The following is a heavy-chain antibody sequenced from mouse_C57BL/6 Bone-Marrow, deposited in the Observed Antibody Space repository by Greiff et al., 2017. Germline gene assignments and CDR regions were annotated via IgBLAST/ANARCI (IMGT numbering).Heavy chain of an antibody. CDR2: FHPYNDDT. V-gene: IGHV1-47*01. Sequence: VQLHQSGAELVKPGASVKMSCKASGYTFTTYPLEWMKQNHGKSLEWIGNFHPYNDDTKYNEKFKGKATLTVEKSSSTVYLELSRLTSDDSAVYYCARLNWDVGYFDYWGQGTALTVSS. CDR1: GYTFTTYP. D-gene: IGHD4-1*01. CDR3: ARLNWDVGYFDY. J-gene: IGHJ2*01.